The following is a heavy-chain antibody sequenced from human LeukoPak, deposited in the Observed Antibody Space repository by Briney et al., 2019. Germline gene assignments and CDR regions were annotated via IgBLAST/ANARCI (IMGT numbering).Heavy chain of an antibody. J-gene: IGHJ6*03. CDR2: INHSGST. V-gene: IGHV4-34*01. CDR3: ARQTYGRRGYSGYGPGPYYYMDV. CDR1: GGSFSGYY. D-gene: IGHD5-12*01. Sequence: PSETLSLTCAVYGGSFSGYYWSWIRQPPGKGLEWIGEINHSGSTNYNPSLKSRVTISVDTSKNQFSLKLSSVTAADTAVYYCARQTYGRRGYSGYGPGPYYYMDVWGKGTTVTISS.